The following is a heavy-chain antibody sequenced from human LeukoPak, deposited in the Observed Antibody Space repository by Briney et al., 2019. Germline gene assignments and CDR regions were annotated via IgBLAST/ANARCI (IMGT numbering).Heavy chain of an antibody. CDR3: ARLTGATGFDY. Sequence: RGSLRLSCAASGFPFSSYWMSWVRQAPGKGLEWVANIKQDGSDRYYVDSVKGRFTISRDNAKNSLYLQLNSLRADDTAVYYCARLTGATGFDYWAQGTLVTVSS. J-gene: IGHJ4*02. D-gene: IGHD1-1*01. CDR2: IKQDGSDR. CDR1: GFPFSSYW. V-gene: IGHV3-7*01.